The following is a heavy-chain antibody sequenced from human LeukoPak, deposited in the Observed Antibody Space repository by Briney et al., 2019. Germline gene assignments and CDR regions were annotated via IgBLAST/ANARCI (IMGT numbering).Heavy chain of an antibody. CDR1: GGSISSGGYS. Sequence: PSQTLSLTCAVSGGSISSGGYSWSWLRQPPGKGLEWIGYIYHSGSTYYNPSLKSRVTISVDRSKNQFSLKLSSVTAADTAVYYCARDRGYSYGNAFDIWGQGTMVTVSS. J-gene: IGHJ3*02. CDR3: ARDRGYSYGNAFDI. D-gene: IGHD5-18*01. V-gene: IGHV4-30-2*01. CDR2: IYHSGST.